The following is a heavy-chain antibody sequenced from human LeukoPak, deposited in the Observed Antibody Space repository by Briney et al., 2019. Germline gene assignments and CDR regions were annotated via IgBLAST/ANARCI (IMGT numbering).Heavy chain of an antibody. Sequence: GGSPRLLCAAPGFTLRSYWMHWGRQAPGKGPVWVSRINSDGSSTSYADSVKGRFTISRDNAKNTLYLQMNSLRAEDTAVYYCALSRYDYVWGSYRYDYWGQGTLVTVSS. CDR2: INSDGSST. J-gene: IGHJ4*02. CDR3: ALSRYDYVWGSYRYDY. CDR1: GFTLRSYW. V-gene: IGHV3-74*01. D-gene: IGHD3-16*02.